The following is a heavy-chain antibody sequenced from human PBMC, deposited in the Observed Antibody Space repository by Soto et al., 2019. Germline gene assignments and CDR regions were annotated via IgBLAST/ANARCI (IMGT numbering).Heavy chain of an antibody. Sequence: QVQLVQSGAEMKEPGSSVKVSCKTSGGTFSSSAISWLRQAPGQGLEWMGGIIPLFRTPDYAQKFQGRVTIAAAESTSTASMELSSLRSEDTAVYYCARDNDRLQLGGNYYYILDVWGQGTTITVSS. CDR1: GGTFSSSA. CDR3: ARDNDRLQLGGNYYYILDV. V-gene: IGHV1-69*12. J-gene: IGHJ6*02. CDR2: IIPLFRTP. D-gene: IGHD4-4*01.